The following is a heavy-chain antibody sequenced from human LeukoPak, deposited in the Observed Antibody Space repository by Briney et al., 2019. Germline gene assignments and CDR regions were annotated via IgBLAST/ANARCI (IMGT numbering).Heavy chain of an antibody. D-gene: IGHD6-13*01. CDR3: TRVLAAGKEYYFDY. V-gene: IGHV3-23*01. J-gene: IGHJ4*02. CDR1: GFTFTNYW. CDR2: ISGSGGST. Sequence: GGSLRLSCAASGFTFTNYWMSWVRQAPGKGLEWVSAISGSGGSTYYADSVKGRFTISRDNSKNTLYLQMNSLRAEDTAVYYCTRVLAAGKEYYFDYWGQGTLVTVSS.